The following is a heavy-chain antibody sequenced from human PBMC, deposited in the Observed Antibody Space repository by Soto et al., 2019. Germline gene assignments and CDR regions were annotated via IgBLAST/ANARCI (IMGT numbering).Heavy chain of an antibody. CDR1: GGSISSGDYY. CDR2: IYYSGST. Sequence: QVQLQESGPGLVKPSQTLSLTCTVSGGSISSGDYYWSWIRQPPGKGLEWIGYIYYSGSTYYNPSLKSRVTISVVTSKNKFSLKLSSVTAADTVVYYCAREDRIEVPAAIIVWGQGTTVTVSS. J-gene: IGHJ6*02. CDR3: AREDRIEVPAAIIV. V-gene: IGHV4-30-4*01. D-gene: IGHD2-2*01.